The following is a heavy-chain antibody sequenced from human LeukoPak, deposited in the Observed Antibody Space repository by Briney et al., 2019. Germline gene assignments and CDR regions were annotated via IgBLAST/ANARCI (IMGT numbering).Heavy chain of an antibody. Sequence: SETLSLTCTVSGGSISSGDYYWSWIRQPPGKGLEWVGYIYYSGSTYYNPSLKSRVTISVDTSKNQFSLKLSSVTAADTAVYYCARVSNYYGMDVWGQGTTVTVSS. J-gene: IGHJ6*02. CDR1: GGSISSGDYY. CDR2: IYYSGST. V-gene: IGHV4-30-4*01. CDR3: ARVSNYYGMDV.